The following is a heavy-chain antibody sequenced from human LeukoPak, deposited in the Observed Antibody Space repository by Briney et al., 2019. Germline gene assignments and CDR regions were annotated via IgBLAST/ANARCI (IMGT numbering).Heavy chain of an antibody. V-gene: IGHV1-2*02. CDR1: GYTFTGYY. Sequence: GASVKVSCKASGYTFTGYYMHWVRQAPGQGLEWMGWINPNSGGTNYAQKFQGRVTMTGDTSISTAYMELSRLRSDDTAVYYCARGMATIRSKGDWFDPWGQGTLVTVSS. CDR3: ARGMATIRSKGDWFDP. J-gene: IGHJ5*02. D-gene: IGHD5-24*01. CDR2: INPNSGGT.